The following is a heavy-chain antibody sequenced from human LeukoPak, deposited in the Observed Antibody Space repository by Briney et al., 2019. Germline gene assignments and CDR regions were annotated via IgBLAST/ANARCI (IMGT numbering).Heavy chain of an antibody. V-gene: IGHV4-34*01. D-gene: IGHD4-17*01. CDR1: GGSFSGYY. CDR3: ARHVPVTTQNWFDP. CDR2: INHSGST. J-gene: IGHJ5*02. Sequence: SETLSLTCAVYGGSFSGYYWSWIRQPPGKGLEWIGGINHSGSTNYNPSLKSRVTISVDTSKNQFSLKLSSVTAADTAVYYCARHVPVTTQNWFDPWGQGTLVTVSS.